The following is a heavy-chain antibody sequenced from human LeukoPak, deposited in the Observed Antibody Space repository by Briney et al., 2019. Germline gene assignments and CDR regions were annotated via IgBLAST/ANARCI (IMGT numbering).Heavy chain of an antibody. CDR3: ASWFGELRGVFDI. CDR1: GFTVSSNY. V-gene: IGHV3-66*01. J-gene: IGHJ3*02. D-gene: IGHD3-10*01. CDR2: IYSGGST. Sequence: GGSLRLSCAASGFTVSSNYMNWVRQAPGKGLEWVSVIYSGGSTYYADSVKGRFTISRDNSKNTLYLQMNSLRAEDTAVYYCASWFGELRGVFDIWGEGTMVTVSS.